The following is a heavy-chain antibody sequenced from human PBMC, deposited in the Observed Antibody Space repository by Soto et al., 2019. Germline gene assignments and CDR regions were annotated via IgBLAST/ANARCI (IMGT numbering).Heavy chain of an antibody. CDR1: GDTFTFYS. J-gene: IGHJ4*02. CDR3: ASSYGSGYRAFDY. Sequence: QVQLVQSGAEVKRPGSSVKVSCKASGDTFTFYSINWVRQAPGLGLEWMGRINPILSMSNYAQRFQGRVTMTADKSTSTAYRELSRLRSEDTATYYCASSYGSGYRAFDYWGQGALVTVSS. V-gene: IGHV1-69*02. D-gene: IGHD3-10*01. CDR2: INPILSMS.